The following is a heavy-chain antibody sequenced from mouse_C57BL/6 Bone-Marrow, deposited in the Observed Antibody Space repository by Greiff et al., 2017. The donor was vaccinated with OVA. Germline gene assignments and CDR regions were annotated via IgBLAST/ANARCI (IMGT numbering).Heavy chain of an antibody. Sequence: VQLKQSGAELVRPGSSVKMSCKTSGYTFTSYGINWVKQRPGQGLEWIGYIYIGNGYTDYNEKFKGKATLTSDTSSSTAYMQLSILTSEDSAISVCATFGAYGGYYFDYWGQGTTLTVSS. D-gene: IGHD1-1*01. CDR2: IYIGNGYT. J-gene: IGHJ2*01. CDR1: GYTFTSYG. V-gene: IGHV1-58*01. CDR3: ATFGAYGGYYFDY.